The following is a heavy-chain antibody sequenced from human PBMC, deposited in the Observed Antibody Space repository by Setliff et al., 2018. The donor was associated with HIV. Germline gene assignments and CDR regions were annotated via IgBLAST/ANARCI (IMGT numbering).Heavy chain of an antibody. CDR3: ARVGSSWSTFDY. J-gene: IGHJ4*02. V-gene: IGHV7-4-1*02. CDR1: GYTLTTYA. Sequence: RASVKVSCKASGYTLTTYAISWVRQAPGQGLEWMGWINTETGKSAYAQGFTGRFVFSLDTSVSTAYLQINSLKAEDTATYYCARVGSSWSTFDYWGQGAQVTVSS. CDR2: INTETGKS. D-gene: IGHD6-13*01.